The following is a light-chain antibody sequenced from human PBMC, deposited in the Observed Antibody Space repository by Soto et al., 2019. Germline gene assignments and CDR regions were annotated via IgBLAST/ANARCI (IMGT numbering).Light chain of an antibody. CDR2: AAS. J-gene: IGKJ1*01. V-gene: IGKV1-39*01. CDR1: QSISSY. Sequence: DVQMGQSPSSVSASVSDRVTITCRASQSISSYLNWYQQKPGKAPNFLIYAASSLQSGVPSRFSGSGSGTDFTLTISSRQPEDFATYYCKQRYNTPRTFGQGTKVDIK. CDR3: KQRYNTPRT.